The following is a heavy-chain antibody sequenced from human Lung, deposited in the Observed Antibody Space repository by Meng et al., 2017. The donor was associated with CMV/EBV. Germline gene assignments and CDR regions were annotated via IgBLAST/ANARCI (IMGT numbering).Heavy chain of an antibody. D-gene: IGHD1-26*01. CDR3: ARGKQDAWELLAY. J-gene: IGHJ4*02. CDR2: IDDSGST. CDR1: GVSISSNIR. V-gene: IGHV4-4*02. Sequence: GQVRESGPGLVKPSGTLSLTCGVSGVSISSNIRWTWVRQPPGKGLEWIGDIDDSGSTNYNPSLNSRISISLDKSKNHFSLKVNSVTAADTAVYYCARGKQDAWELLAYWGQGALVTVSS.